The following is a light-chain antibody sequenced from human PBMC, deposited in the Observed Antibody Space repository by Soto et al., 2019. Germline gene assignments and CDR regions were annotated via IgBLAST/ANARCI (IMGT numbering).Light chain of an antibody. V-gene: IGKV3-20*01. Sequence: EIVLTQSPGTLSLSPGERATLSCRASQSVTSNYLAWYQQKPGQAPRLLIFGASSRATGIPDRFSGSASGTDFTLTISRLEPEDLAVYYCQQYGSSPGTFGQGTKVEIK. CDR2: GAS. CDR3: QQYGSSPGT. J-gene: IGKJ1*01. CDR1: QSVTSNY.